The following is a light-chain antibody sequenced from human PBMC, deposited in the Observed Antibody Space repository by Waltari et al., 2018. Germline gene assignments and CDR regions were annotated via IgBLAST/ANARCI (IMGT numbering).Light chain of an antibody. CDR1: QSVSSY. J-gene: IGKJ1*01. V-gene: IGKV3-11*01. Sequence: DIVMTQSPATLSLSPGERATLSCRASQSVSSYLAWYQQKPGQAPRLLIYDASNRATGIPARFSGSGSETDFTLTISSLEPEDFAVYYCQQRSNWPRTFGQGTKVEIK. CDR3: QQRSNWPRT. CDR2: DAS.